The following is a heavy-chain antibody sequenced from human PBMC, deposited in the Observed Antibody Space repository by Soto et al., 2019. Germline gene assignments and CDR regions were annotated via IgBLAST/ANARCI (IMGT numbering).Heavy chain of an antibody. J-gene: IGHJ6*02. CDR2: INPNSGGT. D-gene: IGHD2-15*01. CDR1: GYTFTGYY. V-gene: IGHV1-2*02. Sequence: GASVKVSCKASGYTFTGYYMHWVRQAPGQGLEWMGWINPNSGGTNYAQKFQGRATMTRDTSISTAYMELSRLRSDDTAVYYCARDIVVVVAATYYGMDVWGQGTTVTVSS. CDR3: ARDIVVVVAATYYGMDV.